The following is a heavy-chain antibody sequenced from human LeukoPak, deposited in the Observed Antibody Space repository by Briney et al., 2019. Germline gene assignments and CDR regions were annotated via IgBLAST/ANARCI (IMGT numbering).Heavy chain of an antibody. D-gene: IGHD6-6*01. V-gene: IGHV1-69*02. J-gene: IGHJ4*02. Sequence: SVKVSCKASGGTFSSYTISWVRQAPGQGLEWMGRIIPILGIANYAQKFQGRVTITADKSTSTAYMELSSLRSEDTAVYCCASTLKYSSSSVDYWGQGTLVTVSS. CDR1: GGTFSSYT. CDR2: IIPILGIA. CDR3: ASTLKYSSSSVDY.